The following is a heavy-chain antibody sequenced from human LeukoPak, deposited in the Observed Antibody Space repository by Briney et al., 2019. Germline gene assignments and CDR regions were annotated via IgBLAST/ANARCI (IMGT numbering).Heavy chain of an antibody. V-gene: IGHV3-15*01. D-gene: IGHD1-14*01. CDR1: GFTFTNAW. Sequence: PGGSLRLSCAASGFTFTNAWMSWVRQAPGKGLEWVGRIKSKTDGGTTDYAARGKGKFTISRDDSKNTLFLQMNSLKTEDTAVYYCTTHLPYNYWGQGTLVTVSS. CDR2: IKSKTDGGTT. CDR3: TTHLPYNY. J-gene: IGHJ4*02.